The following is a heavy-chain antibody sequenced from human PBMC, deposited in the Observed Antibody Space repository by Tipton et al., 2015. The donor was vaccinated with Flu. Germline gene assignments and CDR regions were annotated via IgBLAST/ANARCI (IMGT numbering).Heavy chain of an antibody. J-gene: IGHJ4*02. V-gene: IGHV3-7*01. Sequence: QLVQSGGGLVQPGGSLRLSCAASGFTFSSYWMSWVRQAPGKGLEWVANINQDGSEKYYVDSVKGRFTISRDNAKNSLYLQINSLRAEDTAVYYCARDKTDSGSYKFDYWGQGSLVTVSS. CDR3: ARDKTDSGSYKFDY. CDR1: GFTFSSYW. D-gene: IGHD1-26*01. CDR2: INQDGSEK.